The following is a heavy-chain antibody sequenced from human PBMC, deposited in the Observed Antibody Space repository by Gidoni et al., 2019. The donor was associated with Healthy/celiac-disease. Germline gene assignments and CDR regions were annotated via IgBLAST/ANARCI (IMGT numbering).Heavy chain of an antibody. CDR3: AKSGSWFGPTDYGMDV. V-gene: IGHV3-23*01. CDR1: GFTFSSYA. D-gene: IGHD3-10*01. CDR2: ISGSGGST. J-gene: IGHJ6*02. Sequence: AQLLESGGGLVQPGGSLRLSCAASGFTFSSYAMSWVRQAPGKGLEWVSAISGSGGSTYYADSVKGRFTISRDNSKNTLYLQMNSLRAEDTAVYYCAKSGSWFGPTDYGMDVWGQGTTVTVSS.